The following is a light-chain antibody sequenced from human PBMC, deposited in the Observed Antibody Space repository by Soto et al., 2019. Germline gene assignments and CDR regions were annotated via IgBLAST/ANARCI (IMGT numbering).Light chain of an antibody. CDR1: QSISSW. CDR2: KAS. J-gene: IGKJ4*01. V-gene: IGKV1-5*03. CDR3: QQYNSNPLT. Sequence: DIQMTQSPSTLSASVGDRVTITCRASQSISSWLAWYQQKPGKAPKLLIYKASSLESGVPSRFSGSGSGTESTLTISSLQPDDFATYYCQQYNSNPLTFGGGTKVEI.